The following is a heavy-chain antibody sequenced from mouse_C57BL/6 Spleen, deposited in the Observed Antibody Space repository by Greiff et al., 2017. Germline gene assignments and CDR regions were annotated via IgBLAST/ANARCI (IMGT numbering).Heavy chain of an antibody. Sequence: QVQLKQPGAELVKPGASVKMSCKASGYTFTSYWITWVKQRPGQGLEWIGDIYPGSGSTNYNEKFKSKATLTVDTSSSTAYMQLSSLASEDSAVXYCARARTGIDYWGQGTTLTVAS. CDR1: GYTFTSYW. V-gene: IGHV1-55*01. J-gene: IGHJ2*01. D-gene: IGHD4-1*01. CDR3: ARARTGIDY. CDR2: IYPGSGST.